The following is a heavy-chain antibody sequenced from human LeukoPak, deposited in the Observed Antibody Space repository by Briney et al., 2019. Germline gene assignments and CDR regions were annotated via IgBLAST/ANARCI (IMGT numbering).Heavy chain of an antibody. CDR1: GYTFTSYG. Sequence: VASVKVSCKASGYTFTSYGISWVRQAPGQGLEWMGWISAYNGNTHYAQKLQGRVSMTTDTSTTTAYMELRSLRSDDTAVYSCARTTYGSGSYYPDYYYYYMDVWGKGTTVTVSS. D-gene: IGHD3-10*01. CDR3: ARTTYGSGSYYPDYYYYYMDV. J-gene: IGHJ6*03. V-gene: IGHV1-18*01. CDR2: ISAYNGNT.